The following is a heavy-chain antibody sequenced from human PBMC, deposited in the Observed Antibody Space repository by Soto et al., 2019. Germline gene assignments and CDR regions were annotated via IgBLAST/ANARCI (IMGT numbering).Heavy chain of an antibody. D-gene: IGHD3-22*01. J-gene: IGHJ4*02. CDR3: ASQLYYDSAGCFDY. V-gene: IGHV4-31*03. CDR2: IYYSGST. Sequence: QVQLQESGPGLVKPSQTLSLTCTVSGDSITSGSYHWTWLRQHPVKGLEWIGNIYYSGSTYYNPSLNSRVTITVDTSKNQFSLKLSSVTAADTAVYFCASQLYYDSAGCFDYWGQGTLVTVSS. CDR1: GDSITSGSYH.